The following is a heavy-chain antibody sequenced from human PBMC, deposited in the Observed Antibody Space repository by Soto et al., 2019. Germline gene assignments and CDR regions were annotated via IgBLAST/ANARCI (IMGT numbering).Heavy chain of an antibody. CDR1: GGSISSSSYY. CDR3: ARSGSSWPTEGSVDY. Sequence: QLQLQESGTGLVKPSETLSLTCTVSGGSISSSSYYWGWIRQPPGKGLEWIGSIYYSGSTYYNPSLKSRVTISVDTSKDQFSLKLSSVTAADTAVYYCARSGSSWPTEGSVDYWGQGTLVTVSS. CDR2: IYYSGST. J-gene: IGHJ4*02. D-gene: IGHD6-13*01. V-gene: IGHV4-39*01.